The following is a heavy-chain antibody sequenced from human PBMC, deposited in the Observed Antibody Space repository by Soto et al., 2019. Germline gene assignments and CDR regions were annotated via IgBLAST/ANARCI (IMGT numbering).Heavy chain of an antibody. CDR3: ARRYCGGDCYPPAAGAFDI. Sequence: ASVKVSCKASGYTFTGYYVHWVRQAPGRGLEWMGWINPNSGGTNYAQNFQGWVTMTRDTSIGTAYMELSSLRSEDTAVYYCARRYCGGDCYPPAAGAFDIWGQGTMVTVSS. J-gene: IGHJ3*02. D-gene: IGHD2-21*02. CDR1: GYTFTGYY. CDR2: INPNSGGT. V-gene: IGHV1-2*04.